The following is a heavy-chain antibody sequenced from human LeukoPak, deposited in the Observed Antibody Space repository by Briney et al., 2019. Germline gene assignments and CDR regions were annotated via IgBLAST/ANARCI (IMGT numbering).Heavy chain of an antibody. CDR2: IYTNGST. Sequence: SETLSLTCTVSGGSISSGSYYWSWIRQPAGKGLEWIGRIYTNGSTNYNPSLKSRVTISVDTSKNQFSLKLSSVTAADTAVYYCARAGGLQPDYWGQGTLVTVSS. V-gene: IGHV4-61*02. CDR3: ARAGGLQPDY. J-gene: IGHJ4*02. D-gene: IGHD5-24*01. CDR1: GGSISSGSYY.